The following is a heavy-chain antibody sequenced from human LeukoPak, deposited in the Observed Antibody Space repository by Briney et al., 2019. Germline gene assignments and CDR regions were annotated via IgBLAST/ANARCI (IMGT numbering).Heavy chain of an antibody. CDR2: MNNRGRT. J-gene: IGHJ5*01. CDR1: GGSFSGYY. Sequence: SETLSLTCAVYGGSFSGYYWTWIRQPPGKGVEGIGEMNNRGRTNYNPSLKSRVTMSVDTSMNQFSLRLNSVTAADTAVYYCARAYGSGSYHSNWFESWGQGTLVIVSS. V-gene: IGHV4-34*01. CDR3: ARAYGSGSYHSNWFES. D-gene: IGHD3-10*01.